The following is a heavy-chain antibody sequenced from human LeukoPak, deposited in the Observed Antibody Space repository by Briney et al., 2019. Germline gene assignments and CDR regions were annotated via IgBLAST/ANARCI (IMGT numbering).Heavy chain of an antibody. CDR3: ARDYRSGWYPFFDY. CDR1: GFTFSSYS. CDR2: ISSSSSYI. Sequence: GGFLRLSCAASGFTFSSYSMNWVRQAPGKGLEWVSSISSSSSYIYYADSVKGRFTISRDNAKNSLYLQMNSLRAEDTAVYYCARDYRSGWYPFFDYWGQGTLVTVSS. J-gene: IGHJ4*02. V-gene: IGHV3-21*01. D-gene: IGHD6-19*01.